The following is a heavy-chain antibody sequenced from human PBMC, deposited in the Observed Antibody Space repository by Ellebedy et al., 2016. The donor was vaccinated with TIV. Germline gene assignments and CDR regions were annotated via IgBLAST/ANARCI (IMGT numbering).Heavy chain of an antibody. J-gene: IGHJ4*02. CDR1: GFTFEAYV. V-gene: IGHV3-43D*04. Sequence: PGGSLRLSCAASGFTFEAYVMHWIRQPPGKGLEWVTVISWDGTMTYHADSVKGRFTVSRDNSMTTVYLEMNSLRAEDTALYYCARDLEKSSGWYGGAAYWGQGTQVTVSS. CDR2: ISWDGTMT. CDR3: ARDLEKSSGWYGGAAY. D-gene: IGHD6-19*01.